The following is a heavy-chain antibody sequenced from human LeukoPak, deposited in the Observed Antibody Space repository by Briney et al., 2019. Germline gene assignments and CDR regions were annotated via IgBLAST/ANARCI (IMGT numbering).Heavy chain of an antibody. Sequence: GGSLRLSCAASGFTFSSYSMTWVRQAPGEGLEWVSSISSSSSYIYYADSVKGRFTISRDNAKNSLYLQMNSLRAEDTAVYYCASAAAGSFDIWGQGTMVTVSS. D-gene: IGHD6-13*01. J-gene: IGHJ3*02. CDR1: GFTFSSYS. CDR3: ASAAAGSFDI. CDR2: ISSSSSYI. V-gene: IGHV3-21*01.